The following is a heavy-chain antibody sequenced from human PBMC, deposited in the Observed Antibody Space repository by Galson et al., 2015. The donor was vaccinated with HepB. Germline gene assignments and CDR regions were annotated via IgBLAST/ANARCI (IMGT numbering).Heavy chain of an antibody. V-gene: IGHV3-30-3*01. J-gene: IGHJ6*03. Sequence: ALRLSCAASGLTFSNYAMHWGRQAPGNGLEWVAVISYDGSNKYYADSVKGRFTISRDNSKNTLYLQMNSLRAEDTAVYYCARPGTTADFLGHMDVWGKGTTVTVSS. D-gene: IGHD3-10*01. CDR1: GLTFSNYA. CDR3: ARPGTTADFLGHMDV. CDR2: ISYDGSNK.